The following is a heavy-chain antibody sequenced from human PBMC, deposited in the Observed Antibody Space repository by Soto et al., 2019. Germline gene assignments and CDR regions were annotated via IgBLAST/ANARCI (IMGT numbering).Heavy chain of an antibody. D-gene: IGHD4-4*01. Sequence: QVQLQESGPGLVKPSETLSLTCAVSGGSISGYYWSWIRQPPGKGLEWIGYIYYSGSINYNPSLKSRVTISLDTSKNQFSLKLTSVTAADTAVYDCARGLTTVIHFDYWGQGTLVTVSS. CDR3: ARGLTTVIHFDY. J-gene: IGHJ4*02. CDR2: IYYSGSI. CDR1: GGSISGYY. V-gene: IGHV4-59*01.